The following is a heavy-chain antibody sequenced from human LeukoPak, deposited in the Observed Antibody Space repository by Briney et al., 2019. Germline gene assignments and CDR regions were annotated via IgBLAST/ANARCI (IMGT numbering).Heavy chain of an antibody. Sequence: GGSLKLSCAASGFTFSSYSMNWVRQAPGKGLEWVSSISSSSSYIYYADSVKGRFTISRDNAKNSLYLQMNSLRAEDTAVYYCARTQYSSPRFDYWGQGTLVTVSS. CDR2: ISSSSSYI. CDR3: ARTQYSSPRFDY. V-gene: IGHV3-21*01. D-gene: IGHD6-6*01. J-gene: IGHJ4*02. CDR1: GFTFSSYS.